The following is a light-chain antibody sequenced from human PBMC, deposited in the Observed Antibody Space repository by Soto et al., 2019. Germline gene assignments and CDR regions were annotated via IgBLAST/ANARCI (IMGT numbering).Light chain of an antibody. CDR3: RTYAGSSVL. CDR2: EVS. CDR1: SSDVGGYAY. Sequence: QSALTQPASVSGSPGQSITISCTGTSSDVGGYAYVSWYQQYPDKAPKLMIFEVSNRPSGGSNRFSGSKSRNTASLTISGPQAEDEADYSCRTYAGSSVLFGGGTKLTVL. V-gene: IGLV2-14*01. J-gene: IGLJ2*01.